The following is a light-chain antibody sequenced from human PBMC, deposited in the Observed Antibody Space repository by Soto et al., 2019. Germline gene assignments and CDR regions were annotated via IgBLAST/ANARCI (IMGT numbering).Light chain of an antibody. Sequence: DIQMTQSPSTLSASVGDRVTITCRASQSIGSWLAWFQQKPGKAPKVLIYKASSLESGVPSRFSGSGSGTEFTLTINSLQPDDFATYYCQQYNSDSSFGQGTKVEIK. V-gene: IGKV1-5*03. J-gene: IGKJ1*01. CDR3: QQYNSDSS. CDR2: KAS. CDR1: QSIGSW.